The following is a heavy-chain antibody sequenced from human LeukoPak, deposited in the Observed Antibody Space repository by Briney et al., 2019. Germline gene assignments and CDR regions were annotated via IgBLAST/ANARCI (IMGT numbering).Heavy chain of an antibody. Sequence: KPAETLSLTCTVSGGSLSSSSYYWGWLRQPPGEGLEWIGSIYYSCSSYHNPSLKSRVTISVDTSKNQFSLNLSSVTAADTAVYYCARASGGQSPWGAIDLDYWGQGTLVTVSS. CDR2: IYYSCSS. CDR3: ARASGGQSPWGAIDLDY. V-gene: IGHV4-39*07. J-gene: IGHJ4*02. D-gene: IGHD3-16*02. CDR1: GGSLSSSSYY.